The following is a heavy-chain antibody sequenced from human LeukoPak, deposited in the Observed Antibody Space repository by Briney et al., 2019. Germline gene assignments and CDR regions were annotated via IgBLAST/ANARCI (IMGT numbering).Heavy chain of an antibody. CDR2: IYYSGST. CDR3: ARLASSIAAQIDY. D-gene: IGHD6-6*01. Sequence: SETLSLTCTVSGGSISSGDYYWSWIRQPPGKGLEWIGYIYYSGSTYYNPSLKSRVTISVDTSKNQFSLKLSSVTAADTAVYYWARLASSIAAQIDYWGQGTLVTVSS. J-gene: IGHJ4*02. V-gene: IGHV4-30-4*01. CDR1: GGSISSGDYY.